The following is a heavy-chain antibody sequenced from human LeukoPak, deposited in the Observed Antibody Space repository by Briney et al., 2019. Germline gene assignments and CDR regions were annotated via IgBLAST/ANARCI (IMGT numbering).Heavy chain of an antibody. CDR3: ARDRIAAALDYYMDV. J-gene: IGHJ6*03. CDR1: GGSISSGSYY. D-gene: IGHD6-13*01. CDR2: IYTSGRT. V-gene: IGHV4-61*02. Sequence: SQTLSLTCTVSGGSISSGSYYWSWIRQPAGKGLEWIGRIYTSGRTNYNPSLKSRVTISVDTSKNQFSLKLSSVTAADTAVYYCARDRIAAALDYYMDVWGKGTTVTVSS.